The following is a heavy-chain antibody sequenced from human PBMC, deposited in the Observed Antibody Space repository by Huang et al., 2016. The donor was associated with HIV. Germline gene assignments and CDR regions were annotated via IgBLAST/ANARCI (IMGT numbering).Heavy chain of an antibody. V-gene: IGHV4-59*01. J-gene: IGHJ5*02. CDR1: GVSISTNY. CDR2: VYHSGTA. D-gene: IGHD3-3*01. CDR3: ARGVDFLSGDLIFDP. Sequence: QVQLQESGPGLVKPSETLSLTCTVSGVSISTNYWSWIRQPPGKGPEYMGCVYHSGTANHNPSRKSRVTISIDTSTNQFSLKLSSVTAADTAVYYCARGVDFLSGDLIFDPWGQGTLVTVSS.